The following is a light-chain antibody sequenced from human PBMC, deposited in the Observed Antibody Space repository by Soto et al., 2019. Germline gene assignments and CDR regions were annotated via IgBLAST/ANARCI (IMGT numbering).Light chain of an antibody. CDR3: QQYNNWPRT. V-gene: IGKV3-15*01. CDR2: GAS. CDR1: QSVSNN. J-gene: IGKJ1*01. Sequence: EIVLTQSPGTLSLSPGERATLSCGASQSVSNNYLAWYQQKPGQAPRLLIYGASTRATGIPARFSGSGSGTEFTLTISSLQSEDFGVYYCQQYNNWPRTFGQGTKVDIK.